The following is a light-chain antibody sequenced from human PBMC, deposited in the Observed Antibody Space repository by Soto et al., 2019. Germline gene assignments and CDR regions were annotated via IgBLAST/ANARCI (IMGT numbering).Light chain of an antibody. J-gene: IGLJ3*02. CDR3: SSYAGSHTYEV. CDR1: SSDVGGYNY. V-gene: IGLV2-14*01. Sequence: QSALTQPASVSGSPGQSITISCTGTSSDVGGYNYVSWYQQHPGKAPKLMIYEVSYRPSGVSNRFSGSKSGNTASLTISGLQSEDEADYHCSSYAGSHTYEVFGGGTKLTVL. CDR2: EVS.